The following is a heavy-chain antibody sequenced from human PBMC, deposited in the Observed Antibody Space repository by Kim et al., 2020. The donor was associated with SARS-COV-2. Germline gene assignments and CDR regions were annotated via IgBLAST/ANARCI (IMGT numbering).Heavy chain of an antibody. V-gene: IGHV3-48*02. CDR2: ISSSSSTI. J-gene: IGHJ3*02. D-gene: IGHD2-8*01. Sequence: GGSLRLSCAASGFTFSSYSMNWVRQAPGKGLEWVSYISSSSSTIYYADSVKGRFTISRDNAKNSLYLQMNSLRDEDTAVYYCAREPYCTNGVCYLDAFDIWGQGTMVTVSS. CDR1: GFTFSSYS. CDR3: AREPYCTNGVCYLDAFDI.